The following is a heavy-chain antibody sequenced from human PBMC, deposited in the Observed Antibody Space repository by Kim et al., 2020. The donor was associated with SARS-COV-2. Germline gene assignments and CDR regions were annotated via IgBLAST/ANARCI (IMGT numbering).Heavy chain of an antibody. D-gene: IGHD1-1*01. Sequence: SETLSLTCTVSGGSISSYYWSWIRQPPGKGLEWIGYIYYSGSTNYNPSLKSRVTISVDTSKNQFSLKLSSVTAADTAVYYCARTNIPRGKGLFDYWGQGT. CDR2: IYYSGST. J-gene: IGHJ4*02. CDR3: ARTNIPRGKGLFDY. CDR1: GGSISSYY. V-gene: IGHV4-59*13.